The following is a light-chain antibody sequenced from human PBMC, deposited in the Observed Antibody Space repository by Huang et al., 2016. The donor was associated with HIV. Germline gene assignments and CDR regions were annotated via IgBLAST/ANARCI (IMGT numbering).Light chain of an antibody. V-gene: IGKV4-1*01. Sequence: DIVLTQSPDSLAVSLGERATINCKSSQSVLYSSNNKNYLAWYQHKPGQPPNLLIYWASTRESGVPDRFSGSGSWTDFTLTISNLQAEDVAVYYCQQYYSTPYTFGQGTKLEIK. CDR1: QSVLYSSNNKNY. CDR2: WAS. CDR3: QQYYSTPYT. J-gene: IGKJ2*01.